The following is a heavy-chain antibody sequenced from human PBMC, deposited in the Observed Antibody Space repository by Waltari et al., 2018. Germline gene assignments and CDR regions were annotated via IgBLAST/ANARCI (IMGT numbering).Heavy chain of an antibody. D-gene: IGHD1-7*01. CDR3: ARDGRTGTHYYYYMDV. CDR1: GGSISSYY. CDR2: IYTSGST. Sequence: QVQLQESGPGLVKPSETLSLTCTVSGGSISSYYWSWIRQPAGKGLEWIGRIYTSGSTNYNPSLKSRGTMSVDTSKNQFSLKLSSVTAADTAVYYCARDGRTGTHYYYYMDVWGKGTTVTISS. J-gene: IGHJ6*03. V-gene: IGHV4-4*07.